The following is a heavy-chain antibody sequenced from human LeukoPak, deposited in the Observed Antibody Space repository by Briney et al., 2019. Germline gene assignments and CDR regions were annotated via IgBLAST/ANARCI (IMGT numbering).Heavy chain of an antibody. CDR1: GGSISSYY. CDR3: ARGSSSRYYYYYYMDV. V-gene: IGHV4-4*09. CDR2: IYTSGST. J-gene: IGHJ6*03. Sequence: SETLSLTCTVSGGSISSYYWSWIRQPPGKGLEWIGYIYTSGSTNYNPSLKGRVTISVDTSKNQFSLKLSSVTAADTAVYYCARGSSSRYYYYYYMDVWGKGTTVTVSS. D-gene: IGHD6-13*01.